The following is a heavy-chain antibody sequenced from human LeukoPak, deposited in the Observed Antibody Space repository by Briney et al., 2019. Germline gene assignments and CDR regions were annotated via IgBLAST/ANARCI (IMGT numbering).Heavy chain of an antibody. Sequence: KTSETLSLTCTASGGSISRHYWSWIRQPPGKGLEWIGYIYHSGSTNYNPSLKSRVTISVDTSKNQFSLKLSSVTAADTAVYYCARRYCSGGSCYSDNWFDPWGQGTLVTVSS. CDR1: GGSISRHY. CDR2: IYHSGST. CDR3: ARRYCSGGSCYSDNWFDP. V-gene: IGHV4-59*08. J-gene: IGHJ5*02. D-gene: IGHD2-15*01.